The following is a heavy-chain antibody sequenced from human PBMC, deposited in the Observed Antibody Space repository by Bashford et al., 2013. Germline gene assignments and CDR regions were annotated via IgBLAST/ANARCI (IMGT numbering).Heavy chain of an antibody. V-gene: IGHV3-11*06. CDR1: GFTFSDHY. J-gene: IGHJ4*02. D-gene: IGHD5-12*01. CDR2: ISGSSDTGTSYT. CDR3: ARGLHVDVVATVDY. Sequence: GGSLRLSCAASGFTFSDHYMAWIRQAPGKGLECVSYISGSSDTGTSYTNYADSVKGRFTISRDNAKNSLYLQMDSLRADDTAVYYCARGLHVDVVATVDYWGQGTLVTVSS.